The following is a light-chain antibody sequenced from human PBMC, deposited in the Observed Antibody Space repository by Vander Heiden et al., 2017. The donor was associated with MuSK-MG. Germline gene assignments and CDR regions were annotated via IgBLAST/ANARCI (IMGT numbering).Light chain of an antibody. CDR2: DVS. CDR1: SSDIGAYNY. J-gene: IGLJ3*02. CDR3: SSYTSTYTLV. Sequence: QSPLTQPASVSGSPGQPLTIPCTGTSSDIGAYNYVSWYQQHPGKAPKLMIYDVSNRPSGVSNRFSGSKSGDTASLSISGLQAEDEADYYCSSYTSTYTLVFGGGTKLTVL. V-gene: IGLV2-14*03.